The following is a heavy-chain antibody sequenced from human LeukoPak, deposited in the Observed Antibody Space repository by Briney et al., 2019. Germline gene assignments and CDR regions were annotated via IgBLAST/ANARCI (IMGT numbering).Heavy chain of an antibody. CDR3: ARVSDAFDYFFDS. J-gene: IGHJ4*02. CDR1: GFAFSTYS. V-gene: IGHV3-21*01. CDR2: VSRSIRFI. Sequence: GGSLRLSCAASGFAFSTYSMNWVRQAPGKGLEWVSSVSRSIRFIFYADSVQGRFTISRDDAKDSLFLQMNSLRAEDTAVYYCARVSDAFDYFFDSWGQGTLVTVSS. D-gene: IGHD5-12*01.